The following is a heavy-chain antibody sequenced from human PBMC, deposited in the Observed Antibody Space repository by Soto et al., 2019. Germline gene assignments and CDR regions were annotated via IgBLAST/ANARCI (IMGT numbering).Heavy chain of an antibody. CDR1: GFTFRSYG. CDR3: AKGGVGSTSNAFDI. D-gene: IGHD1-26*01. CDR2: ISYDGSNK. J-gene: IGHJ3*02. V-gene: IGHV3-30*18. Sequence: QVQLVESGGGVVQPGRSLRLSCAASGFTFRSYGMHWVRQAPAKGLEWVAVISYDGSNKYYEDSVKGRFTISRDNSKNTLYLQMNRLRADDTGVYYCAKGGVGSTSNAFDIWGQGTMVTVSS.